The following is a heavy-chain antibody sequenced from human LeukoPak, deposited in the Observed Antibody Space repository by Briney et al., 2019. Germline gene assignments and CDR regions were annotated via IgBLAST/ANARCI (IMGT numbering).Heavy chain of an antibody. CDR3: ARDERYSYGDNHYPDLGF. V-gene: IGHV1-2*02. Sequence: ASVKVSCKASVYTFTGYYLFWVRQAPGQGLEWMGWINPNSGATKYAQKFQGRVTLTTDTSIRTTYMELSSLRSDDTAVYYCARDERYSYGDNHYPDLGFWGQGTPVTVSS. CDR2: INPNSGAT. J-gene: IGHJ4*02. D-gene: IGHD4/OR15-4a*01. CDR1: VYTFTGYY.